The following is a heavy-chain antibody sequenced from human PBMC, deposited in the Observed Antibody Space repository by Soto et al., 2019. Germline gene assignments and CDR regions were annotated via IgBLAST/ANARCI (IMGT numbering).Heavy chain of an antibody. CDR1: GFTFTSSA. J-gene: IGHJ4*02. CDR3: AASYYYDSSGYPKPFDY. Sequence: GASVKVSCKASGFTFTSSAVQWVRQARGQRLEWIGWIVVGSGNTNYAQKFQERVTITRDMSTSTAYMELSSLRSEDTAVYYCAASYYYDSSGYPKPFDYWGQGTLVTVSS. V-gene: IGHV1-58*01. CDR2: IVVGSGNT. D-gene: IGHD3-22*01.